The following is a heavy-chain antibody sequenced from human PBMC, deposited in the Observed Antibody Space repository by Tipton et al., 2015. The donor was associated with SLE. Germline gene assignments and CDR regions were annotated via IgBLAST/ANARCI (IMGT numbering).Heavy chain of an antibody. CDR3: ARDGPDCGDYVKFDY. Sequence: QSGPEVKKPGASVKVSCKASGYTFSNYGISWVRQAPGQGLEWMAWISAFNGKTNYAHNLQGRVTMTTDTSTSTAYMELRSLRSDDTAVYYCARDGPDCGDYVKFDYWGQGTLDTVSS. D-gene: IGHD4-17*01. CDR1: GYTFSNYG. J-gene: IGHJ4*02. V-gene: IGHV1-18*01. CDR2: ISAFNGKT.